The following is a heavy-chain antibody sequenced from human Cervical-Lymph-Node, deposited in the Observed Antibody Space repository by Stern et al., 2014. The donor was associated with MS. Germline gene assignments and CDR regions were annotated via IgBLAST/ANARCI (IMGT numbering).Heavy chain of an antibody. D-gene: IGHD1-26*01. CDR1: GYTFSRYY. CDR2: INPSGGST. V-gene: IGHV1-46*01. J-gene: IGHJ3*02. Sequence: VQLVESGAEVKKPGASVKVSCKASGYTFSRYYMHWVRQAPGQGLEWMGIINPSGGSTRYAQKFQGRVTMTRDTSTSTVYMELSSQRSEDTAVYYCARSGSYSDAFDIWGQGTMVTVSS. CDR3: ARSGSYSDAFDI.